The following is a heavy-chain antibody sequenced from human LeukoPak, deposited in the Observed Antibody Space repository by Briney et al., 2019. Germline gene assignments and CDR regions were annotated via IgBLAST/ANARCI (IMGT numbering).Heavy chain of an antibody. Sequence: PGGSLRLSCAASGFTFSSYAMHWVRQGPGKGLEYVPAISSNGGSTYYANSVKGRFTISRDNSKNTLYLQMDSLRAEDTAVYYCAKAGITGTILLQRGYWGRGTLVTVSS. CDR3: AKAGITGTILLQRGY. CDR2: ISSNGGST. V-gene: IGHV3-64*01. J-gene: IGHJ4*02. D-gene: IGHD1-20*01. CDR1: GFTFSSYA.